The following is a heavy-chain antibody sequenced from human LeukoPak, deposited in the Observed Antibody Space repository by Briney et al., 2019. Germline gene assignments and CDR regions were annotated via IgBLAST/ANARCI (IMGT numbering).Heavy chain of an antibody. CDR2: VSSNVYST. D-gene: IGHD1-26*01. CDR1: GFTFSTYA. Sequence: GGSLRLSCSASGFTFSTYAMHWVRQTPGKGLEYVSSVSSNVYSTHYADSVKGRFAISRDNSKNTLYLQMSSLRTEDTAVYYCAGARAIDYWGQGTLVTVS. CDR3: AGARAIDY. V-gene: IGHV3-64D*09. J-gene: IGHJ4*02.